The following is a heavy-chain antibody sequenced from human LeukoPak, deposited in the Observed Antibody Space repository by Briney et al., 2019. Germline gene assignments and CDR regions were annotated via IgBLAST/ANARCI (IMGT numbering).Heavy chain of an antibody. CDR2: INHSGST. Sequence: PSETLSLTCAVYGGSFGGYYWSWIRQPPGKGLEWIGEINHSGSTNYNPSLKSRVTISVDTSKNQFSLKLSSVTAADTAVYYCARGQDYDHVWGSYRWYFDLWGRGTPVTVSS. CDR1: GGSFGGYY. J-gene: IGHJ2*01. V-gene: IGHV4-34*01. CDR3: ARGQDYDHVWGSYRWYFDL. D-gene: IGHD3-16*02.